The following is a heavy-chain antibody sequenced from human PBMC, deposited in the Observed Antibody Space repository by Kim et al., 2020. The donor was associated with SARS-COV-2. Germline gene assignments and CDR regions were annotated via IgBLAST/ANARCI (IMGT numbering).Heavy chain of an antibody. V-gene: IGHV1-69*13. CDR3: AWGAAAGTGSGYWYFDL. Sequence: SVKVSCKASGGTFSSYAISWVRQAPGQGLEWMGGIIPIFGTANYAQKFQGRVTITADESTSTAYMELSSLRSEDTAVYYCAWGAAAGTGSGYWYFDLWGRGTLVTVSS. J-gene: IGHJ2*01. CDR2: IIPIFGTA. CDR1: GGTFSSYA. D-gene: IGHD6-13*01.